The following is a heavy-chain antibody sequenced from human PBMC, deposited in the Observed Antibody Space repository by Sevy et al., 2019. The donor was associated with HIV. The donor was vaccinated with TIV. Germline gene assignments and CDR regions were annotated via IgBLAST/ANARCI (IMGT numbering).Heavy chain of an antibody. V-gene: IGHV3-30*18. CDR2: ISYDGSNK. Sequence: GGSLRLSCAASGFTFSSYGMHWVRQAPGKGLEWVAVISYDGSNKYYADSVKGRFTISRDNSKNTLYLQMNSLRAEDTAVYYCAKDRLGNYYYYGMDVWGLGTTVTVSS. D-gene: IGHD1-1*01. J-gene: IGHJ6*02. CDR1: GFTFSSYG. CDR3: AKDRLGNYYYYGMDV.